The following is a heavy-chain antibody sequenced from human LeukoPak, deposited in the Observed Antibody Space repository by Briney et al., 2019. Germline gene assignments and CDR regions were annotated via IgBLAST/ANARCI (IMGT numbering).Heavy chain of an antibody. Sequence: HPGRSLRLSCAASGFTFSSYGMHWVRQAPGKGLEWVAVISYDGSNKYYADSVKGRFTISRDNSKNTLYLQMNSLRAEDTAVYYCAKNPIYDYVWGYTGYWGQGTLVTVSS. D-gene: IGHD3-16*01. CDR2: ISYDGSNK. CDR3: AKNPIYDYVWGYTGY. CDR1: GFTFSSYG. J-gene: IGHJ4*02. V-gene: IGHV3-30*18.